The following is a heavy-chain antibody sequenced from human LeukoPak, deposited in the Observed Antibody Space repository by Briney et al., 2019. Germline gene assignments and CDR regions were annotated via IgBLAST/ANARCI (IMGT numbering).Heavy chain of an antibody. Sequence: ASVKVSCKASGYTFSDNYIHWVRQAPGQGLEWMGWINPHSGGTNYGENFQGRVTLTRDTSISTAYMDLSSLISDDTAVYYCARELMRVTAFGIWGQGTMVTVSS. D-gene: IGHD2-21*02. CDR3: ARELMRVTAFGI. CDR1: GYTFSDNY. CDR2: INPHSGGT. V-gene: IGHV1-2*02. J-gene: IGHJ3*02.